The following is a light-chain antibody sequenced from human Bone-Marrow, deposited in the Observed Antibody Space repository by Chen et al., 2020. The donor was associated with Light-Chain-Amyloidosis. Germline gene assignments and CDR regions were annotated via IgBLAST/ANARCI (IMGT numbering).Light chain of an antibody. V-gene: IGKV3-15*01. J-gene: IGKJ1*01. CDR2: GAS. CDR1: QSVTSS. CDR3: HQYYTWPPGT. Sequence: EIMMTQSPATLSMSPGERATLSCRASQSVTSSLPWYQQRPGQAPRLLIYGASTRATGIPARFSGSGSGTEFTLTISSLQSEDFAVYYCHQYYTWPPGTFGPGTKVEIK.